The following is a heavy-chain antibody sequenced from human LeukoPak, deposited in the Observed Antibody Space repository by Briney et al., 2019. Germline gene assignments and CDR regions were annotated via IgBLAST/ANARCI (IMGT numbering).Heavy chain of an antibody. Sequence: GRSLRLSCAASGFTFSSYAMHWVRQAPGKGLEWVAVISYDGSNKYYADSVKGRFTISRDNSKSTLYLQMNSLRAEDTAVYYCARVFGPMDPVWLRNYYYGMDVWGQGTTVTVSS. CDR3: ARVFGPMDPVWLRNYYYGMDV. V-gene: IGHV3-30-3*01. CDR2: ISYDGSNK. D-gene: IGHD5-12*01. CDR1: GFTFSSYA. J-gene: IGHJ6*02.